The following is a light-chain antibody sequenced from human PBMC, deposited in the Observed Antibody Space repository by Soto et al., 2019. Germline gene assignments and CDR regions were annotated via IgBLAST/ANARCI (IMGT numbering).Light chain of an antibody. CDR1: QSLLHSEEKTS. Sequence: IVMTQTPLSLSVTPGQSASISCKSSQSLLHSEEKTSLYWYLQKPGQSPRLLIYEVSNRFAGVPDRFSGSGSGSAFSLKISRVEAEDGGVYFCMPNFYLYTFGQGTKLEI. CDR3: MPNFYLYT. CDR2: EVS. V-gene: IGKV2D-29*02. J-gene: IGKJ2*01.